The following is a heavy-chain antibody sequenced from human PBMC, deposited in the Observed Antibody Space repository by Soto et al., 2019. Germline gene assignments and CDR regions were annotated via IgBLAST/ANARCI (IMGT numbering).Heavy chain of an antibody. V-gene: IGHV3-33*01. D-gene: IGHD4-17*01. J-gene: IGHJ4*02. CDR3: ARSGLPEYYFDY. CDR2: IWYDGSNK. Sequence: PWGSLRLSCAASGFTFSSYGMHWVRQAPGKGLEWVAVIWYDGSNKYYADSVKGRFTISRDNSKNTLYLQMNSLRAEETAVYYCARSGLPEYYFDYWGQGTLVTVSS. CDR1: GFTFSSYG.